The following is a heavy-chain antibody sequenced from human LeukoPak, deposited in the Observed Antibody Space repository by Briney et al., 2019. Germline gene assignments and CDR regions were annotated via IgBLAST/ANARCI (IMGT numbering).Heavy chain of an antibody. CDR3: ARRGDY. J-gene: IGHJ4*02. CDR1: GYSISSGYY. Sequence: SETLSLTCAVSGYSISSGYYWGWIRQPPGKGLEWIGSIYHSGTTSYNPSLKSRVTISLDTSKNQFSLKLSSVTAADTAVYYCARRGDYWGQGTLVTVSS. CDR2: IYHSGTT. V-gene: IGHV4-38-2*01.